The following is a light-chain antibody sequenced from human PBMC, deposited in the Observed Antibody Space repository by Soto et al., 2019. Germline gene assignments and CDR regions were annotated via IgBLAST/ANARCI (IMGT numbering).Light chain of an antibody. CDR1: QDISNY. Sequence: DLQMTQSPSSLSASVGDRVTITCQASQDISNYLNWYQQKPGKAPKLLIYDASNLETGVPSRFSGSGSGTDFTFTISSLQPEDIATYYCQQYDKLPYTFGPGTKVDIK. J-gene: IGKJ3*01. CDR2: DAS. V-gene: IGKV1-33*01. CDR3: QQYDKLPYT.